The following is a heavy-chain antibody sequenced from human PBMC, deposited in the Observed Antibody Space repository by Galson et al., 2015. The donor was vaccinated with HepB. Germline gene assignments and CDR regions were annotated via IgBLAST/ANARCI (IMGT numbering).Heavy chain of an antibody. D-gene: IGHD4-23*01. V-gene: IGHV3-74*01. Sequence: SLRLSCAASGFTFSSYWMHWVRQAPGKGLVWVSRINSDGSSTSYADSVKGRFTISKDNAKNTLYLQMNSLRAEDTAVYYCARDPLDYGGNSRSLGYWGQGTLVTVSS. CDR1: GFTFSSYW. CDR3: ARDPLDYGGNSRSLGY. J-gene: IGHJ4*02. CDR2: INSDGSST.